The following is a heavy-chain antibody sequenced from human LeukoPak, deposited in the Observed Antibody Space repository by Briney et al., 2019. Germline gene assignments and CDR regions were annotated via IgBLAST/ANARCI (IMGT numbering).Heavy chain of an antibody. Sequence: SVKVSCKASGGTFSSYAISWVRQAPGQGLEWMGGIIPIFGTANYAQKFQGRVTITADESTSTAYLELSSLRSEDTAVYYCARGGNSDERSFDYWGQGTLVTVSS. CDR3: ARGGNSDERSFDY. D-gene: IGHD4-23*01. CDR2: IIPIFGTA. CDR1: GGTFSSYA. V-gene: IGHV1-69*13. J-gene: IGHJ4*02.